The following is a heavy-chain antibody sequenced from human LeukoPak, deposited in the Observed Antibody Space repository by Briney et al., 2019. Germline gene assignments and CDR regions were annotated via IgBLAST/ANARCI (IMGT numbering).Heavy chain of an antibody. D-gene: IGHD6-19*01. CDR1: GYTFTGYY. V-gene: IGHV1-8*03. CDR3: ARARAVAGRGSVSTYYFDY. J-gene: IGHJ4*02. Sequence: ASVKVSCKASGYTFTGYYMHWVRQAPGQGLEWTGWMNPNSGNTGYAQKFQGRVTITRNTSISTAYMELSSLRSEDTAVYYCARARAVAGRGSVSTYYFDYWGQGTLVTVSS. CDR2: MNPNSGNT.